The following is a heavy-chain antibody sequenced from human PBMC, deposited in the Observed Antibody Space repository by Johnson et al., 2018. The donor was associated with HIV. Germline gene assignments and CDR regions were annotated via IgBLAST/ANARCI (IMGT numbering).Heavy chain of an antibody. V-gene: IGHV3-66*01. D-gene: IGHD6-6*01. CDR2: ISSDGNT. Sequence: VQLVESGGGLVQPGGSLRLSCAVSGFTVSSNYMTWVRRAPGKGLEWVSVISSDGNTYYADSVKGRFSISRDNSKNTLYLQMNSLRADDTAVYYCARDGSQLADAFDIWGQGTMVTVSS. CDR1: GFTVSSNY. J-gene: IGHJ3*02. CDR3: ARDGSQLADAFDI.